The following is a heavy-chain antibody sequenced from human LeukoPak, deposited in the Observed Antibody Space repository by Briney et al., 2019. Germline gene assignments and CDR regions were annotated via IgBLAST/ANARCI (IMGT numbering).Heavy chain of an antibody. CDR2: IYYSGST. Sequence: SETLSLTCTVSGDSISSYYWTWIRQPPGKGLEWIGYIYYSGSTNYNPSLKSRVTISVDTSKNQFSLKLSPVTAADTAVYYCAALLFYGSGSYYRRTEEREYYFDYWGQGTLVTVSS. CDR1: GDSISSYY. CDR3: AALLFYGSGSYYRRTEEREYYFDY. V-gene: IGHV4-59*01. D-gene: IGHD3-10*01. J-gene: IGHJ4*02.